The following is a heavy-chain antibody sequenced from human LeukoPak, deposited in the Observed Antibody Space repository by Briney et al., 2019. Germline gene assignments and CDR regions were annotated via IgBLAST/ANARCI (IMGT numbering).Heavy chain of an antibody. D-gene: IGHD1-26*01. CDR3: ARLEPTPHMGDWFDP. Sequence: SETLSLTCAVYGGSFSGYYWSWIRQPPGKGLEWIGEINHSGSTNYNPSLESRVTISVDTSKNQFSLKLSSVTAADTAVYYCARLEPTPHMGDWFDPWGQGTLVTVSS. J-gene: IGHJ5*02. V-gene: IGHV4-34*01. CDR1: GGSFSGYY. CDR2: INHSGST.